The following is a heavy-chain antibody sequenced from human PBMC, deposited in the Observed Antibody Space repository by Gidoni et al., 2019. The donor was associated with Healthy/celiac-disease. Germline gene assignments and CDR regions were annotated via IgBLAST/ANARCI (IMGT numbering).Heavy chain of an antibody. CDR2: ISGSGGST. V-gene: IGHV3-23*01. J-gene: IGHJ6*02. D-gene: IGHD1-1*01. CDR1: CFTFSRYA. CDR3: AKKPGTLVYYYGMDV. Sequence: EVQLLESGGGLVQPGGSLRLSCAASCFTFSRYAMSWVRPAPGKGLEWVSAISGSGGSTYYADSVKGRCTISRDNSKNTLYLQMNSLRAEDTAVYYCAKKPGTLVYYYGMDVWGQGTTVTVSS.